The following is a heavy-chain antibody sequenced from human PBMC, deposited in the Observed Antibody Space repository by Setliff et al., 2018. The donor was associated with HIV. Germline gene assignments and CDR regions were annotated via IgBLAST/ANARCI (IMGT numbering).Heavy chain of an antibody. CDR1: GGSISSYY. J-gene: IGHJ4*02. V-gene: IGHV4-59*08. CDR2: IYYNGKT. D-gene: IGHD4-4*01. Sequence: SETLSLTCSVSGGSISSYYWTWVRQPPGKGLEWVGHIYYNGKTDYIPSLKSRLIISVDRSNNQFSLSLTSVTAADTAVYYCATVRGDDPETYPNFDYWGQGVLVTVSS. CDR3: ATVRGDDPETYPNFDY.